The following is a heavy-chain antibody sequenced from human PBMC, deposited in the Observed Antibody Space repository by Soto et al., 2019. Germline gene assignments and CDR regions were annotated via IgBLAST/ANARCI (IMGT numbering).Heavy chain of an antibody. J-gene: IGHJ4*02. CDR3: ARDNIAGI. V-gene: IGHV3-7*01. Sequence: PGGSLRLSCTASGLTFESYWMSWVRQSPGKGLEWVANINQDGSRIYYLNSVKGRFTISRDNAKNSLYLQMNSLRVDDTAVYYCARDNIAGIWGQGTLATV. D-gene: IGHD1-26*01. CDR1: GLTFESYW. CDR2: INQDGSRI.